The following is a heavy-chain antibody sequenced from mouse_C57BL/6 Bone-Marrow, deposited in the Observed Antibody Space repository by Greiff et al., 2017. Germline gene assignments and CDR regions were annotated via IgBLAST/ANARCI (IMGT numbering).Heavy chain of an antibody. D-gene: IGHD2-4*01. CDR3: AIYDYGEGYFDY. CDR2: FHPYNDDT. CDR1: GYTFTTYP. V-gene: IGHV1-47*01. J-gene: IGHJ2*01. Sequence: QVQLQQSGAELVKPGASVKMSCKASGYTFTTYPIEWMKQNHGKSLEWIGNFHPYNDDTKYNEKFKGKATLTVEKSSSTVYLELSRLTSDDSAVYYGAIYDYGEGYFDYWGQGTTLTVSS.